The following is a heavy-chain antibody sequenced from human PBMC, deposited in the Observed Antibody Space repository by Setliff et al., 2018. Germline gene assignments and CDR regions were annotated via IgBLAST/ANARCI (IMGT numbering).Heavy chain of an antibody. CDR2: INSRSSTI. D-gene: IGHD5-18*01. J-gene: IGHJ3*02. V-gene: IGHV3-48*01. Sequence: GSLRLSCAASGFTFSSYNMDWVRQAPGKGLEWVSYINSRSSTIFYEDSVKGRFTISRDNAKNSLYLQMNSLRAEDTAVYYCARDTPDTAMEPTAAFDIWGQGTMVTVSS. CDR1: GFTFSSYN. CDR3: ARDTPDTAMEPTAAFDI.